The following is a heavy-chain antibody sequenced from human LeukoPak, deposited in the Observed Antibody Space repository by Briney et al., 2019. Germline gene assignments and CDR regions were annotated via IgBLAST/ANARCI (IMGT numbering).Heavy chain of an antibody. CDR2: TYYRSKWYN. CDR3: ARDTDEYSYGRRFDY. CDR1: GDSVSSNTVA. Sequence: SQTLSLTRAISGDSVSSNTVAWNWIRQSPSRGLEWLGRTYYRSKWYNDYAVSVKSRITINPDTSKNQFSLQLNSVTPEDTAVYYCARDTDEYSYGRRFDYWGQGTLVTVSS. V-gene: IGHV6-1*01. D-gene: IGHD5-18*01. J-gene: IGHJ4*02.